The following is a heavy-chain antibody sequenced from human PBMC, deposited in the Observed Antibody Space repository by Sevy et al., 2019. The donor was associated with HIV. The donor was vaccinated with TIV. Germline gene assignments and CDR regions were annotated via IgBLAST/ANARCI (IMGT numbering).Heavy chain of an antibody. J-gene: IGHJ6*02. V-gene: IGHV4-34*01. Sequence: SETLSLTCAVYGGSFSGYYWSWIRQPPGKGLEWIGEINHSGSTNYNPSLKSRVTISVDTSKNQFSLKLSSVTAADTAVYYCARLSSTSKLLRGSYYYGMDVWGQGTTVTVSS. CDR2: INHSGST. CDR3: ARLSSTSKLLRGSYYYGMDV. D-gene: IGHD2-2*01. CDR1: GGSFSGYY.